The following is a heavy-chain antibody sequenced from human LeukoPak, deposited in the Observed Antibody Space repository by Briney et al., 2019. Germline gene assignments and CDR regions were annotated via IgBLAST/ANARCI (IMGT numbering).Heavy chain of an antibody. J-gene: IGHJ6*02. D-gene: IGHD5-18*01. CDR1: GFTFSSYA. Sequence: PGGSLRLSCAASGFTFSSYAMHWVRQAPGKGLEWVAVISYDGSNKYYADSVKGRFTISRDNSKNTLYLQMSSLRAEDTAVYYCARERTRYSYGFGSYGMDVWGQGTTVTVSS. V-gene: IGHV3-30-3*01. CDR3: ARERTRYSYGFGSYGMDV. CDR2: ISYDGSNK.